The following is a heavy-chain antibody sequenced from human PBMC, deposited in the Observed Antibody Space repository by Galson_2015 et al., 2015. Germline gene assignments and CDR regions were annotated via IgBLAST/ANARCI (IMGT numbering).Heavy chain of an antibody. CDR1: GFTFSSYW. J-gene: IGHJ4*02. CDR2: INSDGSST. V-gene: IGHV3-74*01. D-gene: IGHD3-3*01. CDR3: ARDWISFWSGYYKGMDY. Sequence: SLRLSCAASGFTFSSYWMHWVRQAPGKGLVWVSRINSDGSSTSYADSVKGRFTISRDNAKNTLYLQMNSLRAEDTAVYYCARDWISFWSGYYKGMDYWGQGTLVTVSS.